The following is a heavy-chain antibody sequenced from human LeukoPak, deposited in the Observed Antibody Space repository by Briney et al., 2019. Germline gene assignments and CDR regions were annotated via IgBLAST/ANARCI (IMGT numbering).Heavy chain of an antibody. CDR1: GGPVRNNTYY. CDR3: ARGGETRDYYFHS. Sequence: SETLSLTCTVSGGPVRNNTYYWSWIRQPPGKGLEWIGCTYYSGSPNYNPSLKSRVPISVDTSKHQFSLRLNSVTAADTAVYYCARGGETRDYYFHSWGQGTLVTVSS. CDR2: TYYSGSP. J-gene: IGHJ4*02. D-gene: IGHD4-17*01. V-gene: IGHV4-61*01.